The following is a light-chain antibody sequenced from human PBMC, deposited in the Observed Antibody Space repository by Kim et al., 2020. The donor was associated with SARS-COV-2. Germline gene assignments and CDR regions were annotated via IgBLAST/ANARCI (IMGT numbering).Light chain of an antibody. CDR2: GKN. V-gene: IGLV3-19*01. Sequence: SSELTQDPAVSVALGQTVRITCQGDSLRNYYASWYQQKPGQAPVLVIHGKNNRPSGIPDRFSGSSSGNTASLTITGAQAEDEADYYCDSRDRSSSPWVFGGGTKLTVL. J-gene: IGLJ3*02. CDR3: DSRDRSSSPWV. CDR1: SLRNYY.